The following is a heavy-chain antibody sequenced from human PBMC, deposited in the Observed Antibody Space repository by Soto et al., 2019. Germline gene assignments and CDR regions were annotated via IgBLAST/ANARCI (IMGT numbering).Heavy chain of an antibody. CDR1: GGSFTGYY. CDR2: INYRGST. Sequence: QVQLQQWGAGLLKPSETLSLTCAVYGGSFTGYYWTWIRQTPGKGLEWIGEINYRGSTYYNPSLESRITMAVDTSKNQFSLKSSSVTAADTAVYFCVRGQPHRITIFEVVIRSYDYGMDVWGQGTTVTVSS. J-gene: IGHJ6*02. CDR3: VRGQPHRITIFEVVIRSYDYGMDV. D-gene: IGHD3-3*01. V-gene: IGHV4-34*01.